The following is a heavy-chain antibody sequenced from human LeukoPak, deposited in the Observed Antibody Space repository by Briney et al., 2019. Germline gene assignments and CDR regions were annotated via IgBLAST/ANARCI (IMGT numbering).Heavy chain of an antibody. Sequence: ASVKVSCKASGYTFTSYDINWVRQATGQGLEWMGWMNPNSGNTGYAQKFQGRVTMTRNTSISTAYMELSSLRSEDTAVYYCARVRSSSWFNWFDPWGQGTLVTVSS. CDR3: ARVRSSSWFNWFDP. CDR1: GYTFTSYD. CDR2: MNPNSGNT. D-gene: IGHD6-13*01. V-gene: IGHV1-8*01. J-gene: IGHJ5*02.